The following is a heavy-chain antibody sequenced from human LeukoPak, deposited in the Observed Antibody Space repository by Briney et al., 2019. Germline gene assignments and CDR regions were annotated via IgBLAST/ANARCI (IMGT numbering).Heavy chain of an antibody. V-gene: IGHV3-48*03. CDR3: ARLGFGELLNVFDF. Sequence: GGSLRLSCAASGFTFSSYEMNWVRQAPGKGLEWVSYISSSGSTIYYADSVKGRFTMSRDNAKKSLYLRMNSLRAEDTAVYYCARLGFGELLNVFDFWGQGTLVTVSS. D-gene: IGHD3-10*01. CDR1: GFTFSSYE. J-gene: IGHJ4*02. CDR2: ISSSGSTI.